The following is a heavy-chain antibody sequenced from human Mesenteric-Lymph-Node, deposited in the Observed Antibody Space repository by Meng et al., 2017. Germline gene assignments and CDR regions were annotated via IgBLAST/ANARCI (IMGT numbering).Heavy chain of an antibody. D-gene: IGHD6-19*01. V-gene: IGHV1-69*05. J-gene: IGHJ3*02. CDR1: GGTFSSYA. CDR3: ARDLWAVAVEVPFDI. CDR2: IIPIFGTA. Sequence: SVKVSCKASGGTFSSYAISWVRQAPGQGLEWMGGIIPIFGTANYAQKFQGRVTITTDESTSTAYMELSSLRSEDTAVYYCARDLWAVAVEVPFDIWGQGTMVTVSS.